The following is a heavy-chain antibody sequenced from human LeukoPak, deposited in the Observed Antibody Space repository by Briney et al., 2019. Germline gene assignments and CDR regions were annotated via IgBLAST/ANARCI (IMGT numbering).Heavy chain of an antibody. Sequence: PGGSLRLSCAASGFTFSSYGMHWVRQAPGKGLEWVAVISYDGSNKYYADSVKGRFTISRDNSKNTLYLQMNSLRAEDTAVYYCALDGGYSTFDYWGQGTLVTVSS. CDR2: ISYDGSNK. CDR3: ALDGGYSTFDY. V-gene: IGHV3-30*03. D-gene: IGHD3-22*01. J-gene: IGHJ4*01. CDR1: GFTFSSYG.